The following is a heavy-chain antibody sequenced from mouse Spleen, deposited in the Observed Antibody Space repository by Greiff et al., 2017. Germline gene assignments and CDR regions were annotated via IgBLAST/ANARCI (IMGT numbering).Heavy chain of an antibody. D-gene: IGHD2-12*01. CDR2: ISSGGGNT. Sequence: EVQGVESGGGLVKLGGSLKLSCAASGFTFSSYAMSWVRQTPEKRLEWVATISSGGGNTYYPDSVKGRFTISRDNAKNTLYLQMSSLKSEDTAMYYCARHGNDVVWFAYWGQGTLVTVSA. CDR3: ARHGNDVVWFAY. J-gene: IGHJ3*01. V-gene: IGHV5-9-3*01. CDR1: GFTFSSYA.